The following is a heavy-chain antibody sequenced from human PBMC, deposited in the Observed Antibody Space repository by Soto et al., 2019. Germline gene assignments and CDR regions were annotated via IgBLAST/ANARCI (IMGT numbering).Heavy chain of an antibody. CDR1: GDSVSSNSAA. CDR2: TSYRSKWYN. CDR3: XXXXXXXXXFXY. Sequence: QVQLQQSGPGLVKPSQTLSLTCDISGDSVSSNSAAWNWIRQSPSRGLEWLGRTSYRSKWYNDYAVSVKSRITINPXTSKXQFSXXLXXXXXXXXXXXXXXXXXXXXXXFXYWGQGTLVTVSS. V-gene: IGHV6-1*01. J-gene: IGHJ4*02.